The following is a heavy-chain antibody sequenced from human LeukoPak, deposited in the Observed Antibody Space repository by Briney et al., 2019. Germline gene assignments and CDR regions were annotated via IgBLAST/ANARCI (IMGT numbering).Heavy chain of an antibody. Sequence: ASVKVSCKASGYTFTSYDLHWVRQATGQGLEWMGWMNPNSGNTGYAQKFQGRVTMTRNTSISTAYMELSSLRSEDTAVYYCARGGSGWLPFDYWGQGTLVTVSS. CDR2: MNPNSGNT. V-gene: IGHV1-8*01. CDR1: GYTFTSYD. J-gene: IGHJ4*02. CDR3: ARGGSGWLPFDY. D-gene: IGHD6-19*01.